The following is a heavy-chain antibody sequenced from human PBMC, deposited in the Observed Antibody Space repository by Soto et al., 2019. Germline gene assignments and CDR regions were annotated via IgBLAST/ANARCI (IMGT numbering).Heavy chain of an antibody. D-gene: IGHD3-3*01. V-gene: IGHV3-30*18. Sequence: GGSMRLSCAAFGFIFSNYGIHRVIQAPGKGLEWVAVTSYDGSNKYYEDSVKGRFTISRDNSKSTVYLQMNSLRAEDTAVYYCAKARTYYDFWSGYFDYWGQGIQVTVSS. CDR3: AKARTYYDFWSGYFDY. J-gene: IGHJ4*02. CDR2: TSYDGSNK. CDR1: GFIFSNYG.